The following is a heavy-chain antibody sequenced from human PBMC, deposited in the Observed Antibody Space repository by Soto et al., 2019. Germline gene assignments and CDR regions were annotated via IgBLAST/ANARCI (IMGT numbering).Heavy chain of an antibody. CDR3: ARDPIVATSAFDY. CDR1: GGSISSGDYY. D-gene: IGHD5-12*01. J-gene: IGHJ4*02. Sequence: SETVSPTCTVSGGSISSGDYYWSWIRQPPGKGLEWIGYIYYSGSTYYNPSLKSRVTISVDTSKNQFSLKLSSVTAADTAVYYCARDPIVATSAFDYWGQGTLVTVSS. V-gene: IGHV4-30-4*01. CDR2: IYYSGST.